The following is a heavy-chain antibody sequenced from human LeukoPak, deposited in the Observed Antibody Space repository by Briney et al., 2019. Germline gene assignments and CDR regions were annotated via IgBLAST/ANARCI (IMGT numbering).Heavy chain of an antibody. CDR3: AREEVTSAWFPFDF. Sequence: SETLSLTCTVSGVAVSSGNYYWSWIRQPPGKGLEWIGHIYYTGSTSYNPSLMSRVTMSVDAPKNQLSLKVRSVTAADTAVYYCAREEVTSAWFPFDFWSRGALVTVSS. CDR1: GVAVSSGNYY. CDR2: IYYTGST. V-gene: IGHV4-61*01. D-gene: IGHD6-19*01. J-gene: IGHJ4*02.